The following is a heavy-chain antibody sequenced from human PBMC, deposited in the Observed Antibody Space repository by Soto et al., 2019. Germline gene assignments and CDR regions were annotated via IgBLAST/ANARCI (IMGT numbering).Heavy chain of an antibody. CDR2: IYYSGNT. CDR3: ATYSYLLDTSGYHDV. Sequence: SETLSLTCTVSGGYISGSTSYWGWIRQPPGKGLEWIGNIYYSGNTYYHPSLKSRLTISVGTSKNQFSLRLHSMTAADTALYYCATYSYLLDTSGYHDVWGQGLQVTVSS. CDR1: GGYISGSTSY. V-gene: IGHV4-39*01. J-gene: IGHJ4*02. D-gene: IGHD3-22*01.